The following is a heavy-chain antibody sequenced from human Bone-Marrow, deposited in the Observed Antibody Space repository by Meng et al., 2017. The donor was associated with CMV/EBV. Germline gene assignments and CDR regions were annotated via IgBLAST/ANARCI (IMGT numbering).Heavy chain of an antibody. V-gene: IGHV3-15*01. CDR1: GFTFSNAW. CDR2: IKSKTDGGTT. J-gene: IGHJ1*01. CDR3: AREDCSSTSCRFQH. D-gene: IGHD2-2*01. Sequence: GESLKISCAASGFTFSNAWMSWVRQAPGKGLEWVGRIKSKTDGGTTDYAAPVKGRFTISRDDSKNTLYLQMNSLRAEDTAVYYCAREDCSSTSCRFQHWGQGTRVTVSS.